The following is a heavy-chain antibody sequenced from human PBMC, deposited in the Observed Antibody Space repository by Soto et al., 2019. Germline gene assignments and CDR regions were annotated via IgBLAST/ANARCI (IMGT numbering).Heavy chain of an antibody. J-gene: IGHJ3*02. CDR1: GGTFSSYA. Sequence: QVQLVQSGAEVKKPGSSVKVSCKASGGTFSSYAISWVRQAPGQGLEWMRGIIPIFGTANYAQKFQGRVTIPADESTSTGYMELSSLRSEDTDVYYCARENDYNFARHDAFDIWGQGTMVTVSS. D-gene: IGHD4-4*01. CDR2: IIPIFGTA. CDR3: ARENDYNFARHDAFDI. V-gene: IGHV1-69*12.